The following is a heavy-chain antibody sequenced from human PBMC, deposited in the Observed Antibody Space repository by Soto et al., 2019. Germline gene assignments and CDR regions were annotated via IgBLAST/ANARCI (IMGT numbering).Heavy chain of an antibody. CDR3: ARRIPFGYGMDL. V-gene: IGHV3-64*01. Sequence: EVQLVESGGGLVQPGGSLRLSCAASGFTFSSYAMHWVRQAPGKGLEYDSAITSNGGNTDYASSVKGRFTISRDNSKNTLYLQMGSLRAEDRAVYYCARRIPFGYGMDLWGQGTTVTVSS. J-gene: IGHJ6*02. CDR2: ITSNGGNT. CDR1: GFTFSSYA. D-gene: IGHD2-21*01.